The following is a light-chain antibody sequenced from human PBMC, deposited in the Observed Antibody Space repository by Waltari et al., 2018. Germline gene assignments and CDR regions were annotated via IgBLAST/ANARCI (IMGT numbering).Light chain of an antibody. V-gene: IGKV1-39*01. J-gene: IGKJ2*01. CDR3: QQSYNTPRT. CDR2: ADF. Sequence: DIQMIQSPSSLSASVGDRVTITCPATTILTSYLNWYQQKPGKAPKLLIYADFTLHRGVPSRFSGRGSGTDFALTISSLQPEDFATYYCQQSYNTPRTFGQGTKLEIK. CDR1: TILTSY.